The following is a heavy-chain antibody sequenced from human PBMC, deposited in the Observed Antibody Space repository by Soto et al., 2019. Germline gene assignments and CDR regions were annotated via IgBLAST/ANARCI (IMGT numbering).Heavy chain of an antibody. CDR3: AKGLGGRTLYYYYYYGMDV. D-gene: IGHD3-16*01. Sequence: PGGSLRLSCAASGFTFDDYTMHWVRQAPGKGLEWVSLISWDGGSTYYADSVKGRFTISRDNSKNSLYLQMNSLRTEDTALYYCAKGLGGRTLYYYYYYGMDVWGQGTTVTVSS. J-gene: IGHJ6*02. CDR1: GFTFDDYT. V-gene: IGHV3-43*01. CDR2: ISWDGGST.